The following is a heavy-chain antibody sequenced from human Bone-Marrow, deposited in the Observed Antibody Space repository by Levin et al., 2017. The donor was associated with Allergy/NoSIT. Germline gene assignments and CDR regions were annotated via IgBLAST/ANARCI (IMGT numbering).Heavy chain of an antibody. D-gene: IGHD5/OR15-5a*01. V-gene: IGHV5-51*01. J-gene: IGHJ4*02. Sequence: GESLKISCQASGYVFTRYWIGWVRQMPGKGLELMGIIFPDDSETKYSPSFQGQVTLSAAKSISTAYLQWSSLKASDTAVFYCTTSVASLGLDYWGQGTTVTVSS. CDR2: IFPDDSET. CDR3: TTSVASLGLDY. CDR1: GYVFTRYW.